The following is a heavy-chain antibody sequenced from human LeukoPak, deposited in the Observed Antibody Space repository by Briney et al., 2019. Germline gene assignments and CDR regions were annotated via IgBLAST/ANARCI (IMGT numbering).Heavy chain of an antibody. V-gene: IGHV3-23*01. CDR1: GFTVSSNY. CDR2: ISGNGGST. J-gene: IGHJ1*01. Sequence: PGGSLRLSCAASGFTVSSNYMTWVRQAPGRGLEWVSAISGNGGSTYYADSVKGRFTISRDNSKNTLYLQVDTLRADDTAVYYCAKSAIYVEYFHHWGQGTLVTVSS. CDR3: AKSAIYVEYFHH. D-gene: IGHD2-21*02.